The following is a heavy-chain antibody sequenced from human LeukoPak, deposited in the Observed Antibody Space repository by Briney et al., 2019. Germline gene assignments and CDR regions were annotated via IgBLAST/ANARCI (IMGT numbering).Heavy chain of an antibody. CDR2: IYYSGST. CDR3: AREGGLVPAAENWFDP. V-gene: IGHV4-59*01. Sequence: SETLSLTCTVSGGSISSYYWSWIRQPPGKGLEWIGYIYYSGSTNYNPSLKSRVTISVDTSKNQFSLKLSSVTAADTAVYYCAREGGLVPAAENWFDPGAREPWSPSPQ. D-gene: IGHD2-2*01. J-gene: IGHJ5*02. CDR1: GGSISSYY.